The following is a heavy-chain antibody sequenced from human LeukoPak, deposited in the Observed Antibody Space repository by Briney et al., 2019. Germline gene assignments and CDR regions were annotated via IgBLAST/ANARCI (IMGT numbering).Heavy chain of an antibody. Sequence: SETLSLTCTVSGYSISSGYYRGWIRQPPQNGLEWIGSIYHSRTTYHNPSLNSRVTISVDTSKHHFALQLSSVTAADTAVYYCARDSGSYQYNWFDPWGQGTLVTVSS. CDR2: IYHSRTT. CDR1: GYSISSGYY. J-gene: IGHJ5*02. CDR3: ARDSGSYQYNWFDP. V-gene: IGHV4-38-2*02. D-gene: IGHD1-26*01.